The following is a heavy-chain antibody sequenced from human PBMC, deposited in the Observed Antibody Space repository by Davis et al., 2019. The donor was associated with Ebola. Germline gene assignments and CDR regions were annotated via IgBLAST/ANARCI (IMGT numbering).Heavy chain of an antibody. CDR1: GVSISRHY. CDR2: IYYTWNA. Sequence: PSETLSLTCTVSGVSISRHYWSWIRQPPGKRLEWIGSIYYTWNAYYNSSLASRATISVDTSKNQFSLKLTSVTAADTAMYYFSERGSSVWGQGTLVTVSS. D-gene: IGHD3-10*01. CDR3: SERGSSV. J-gene: IGHJ4*02. V-gene: IGHV4-59*03.